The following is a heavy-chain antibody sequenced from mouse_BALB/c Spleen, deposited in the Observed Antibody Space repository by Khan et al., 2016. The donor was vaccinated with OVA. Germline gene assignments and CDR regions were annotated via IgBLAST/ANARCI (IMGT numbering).Heavy chain of an antibody. CDR3: ARENCDGYYLDY. J-gene: IGHJ2*01. CDR2: IRYSGVT. V-gene: IGHV3-2*02. CDR1: GYSITSGYT. Sequence: EVQLQESGPDLVKPSQSLSLTCTVTGYSITSGYTWYLIRQFPGNKLELMGYIRYSGVTNYTPSLKSRISITRDTSKNQFFLQLNSVTTEDTATCYCARENCDGYYLDYWGQGTTLTVSS.